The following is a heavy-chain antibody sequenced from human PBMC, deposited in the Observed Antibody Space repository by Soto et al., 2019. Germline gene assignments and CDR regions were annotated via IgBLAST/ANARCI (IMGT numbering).Heavy chain of an antibody. CDR1: GFTFSSYG. V-gene: IGHV3-30*18. J-gene: IGHJ5*02. D-gene: IGHD3-22*01. CDR2: ISYDGSNK. CDR3: AKDRTNYDSSGYYYSWFDP. Sequence: GGSLRLSCAASGFTFSSYGMHWVRQAQGKGLEWVAVISYDGSNKYYSDSVKGRFTISRNNPKHTLYLHMNSLRAEDTAVYYCAKDRTNYDSSGYYYSWFDPWGQGTLVTVSS.